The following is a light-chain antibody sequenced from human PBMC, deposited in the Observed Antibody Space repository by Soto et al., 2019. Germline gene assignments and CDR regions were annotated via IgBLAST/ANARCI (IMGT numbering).Light chain of an antibody. CDR2: DNN. J-gene: IGLJ2*01. V-gene: IGLV1-51*01. CDR3: GTWDSSLSAVV. Sequence: QSVLTQPPSVSAAPGPKVTIACSGSSSNIGNNYVSWYQQLPGTDPQLLIYDNNKRPSGIPDRFSGSKSGTSATLGITGLQTGDEADYYCGTWDSSLSAVVFGGGTKATVL. CDR1: SSNIGNNY.